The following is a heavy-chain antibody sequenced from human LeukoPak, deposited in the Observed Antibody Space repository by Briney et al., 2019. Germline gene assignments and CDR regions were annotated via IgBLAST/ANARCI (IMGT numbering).Heavy chain of an antibody. J-gene: IGHJ4*02. Sequence: GASVKVSCKVSGYTLTELSMHWVRRAPGKGLEWMGWISAYNGNTNYAQKLQGRVTMTTDTSTSTAYMELRSLRSDDTAVYYCARDQDVRWELTPLNPLFDYWGQGTLVTVSS. CDR3: ARDQDVRWELTPLNPLFDY. D-gene: IGHD1-26*01. V-gene: IGHV1-18*01. CDR2: ISAYNGNT. CDR1: GYTLTELS.